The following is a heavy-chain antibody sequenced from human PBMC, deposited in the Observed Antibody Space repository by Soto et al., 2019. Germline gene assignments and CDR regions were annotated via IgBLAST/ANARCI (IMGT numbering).Heavy chain of an antibody. CDR2: ISGSAGVT. CDR1: GFTFSSNA. J-gene: IGHJ4*02. D-gene: IGHD2-15*01. CDR3: AKDWVSGSSPY. Sequence: GGSLRLSCTASGFTFSSNAMSWVRQAPGKGLEWVSSISGSAGVTYYADSVKGQFTISRDNSKNALYLQMNSLRAEDTAVYYCAKDWVSGSSPYWGQGTLVTVSS. V-gene: IGHV3-23*01.